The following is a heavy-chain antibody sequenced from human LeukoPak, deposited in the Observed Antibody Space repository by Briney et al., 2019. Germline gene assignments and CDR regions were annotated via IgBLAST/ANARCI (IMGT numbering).Heavy chain of an antibody. Sequence: PSETLSLTCTVSARSINTYYWGWIRQTPGKGLEWIGYIYSRGSTNYNPSLKSRVTISVDTSKNQFSLKLTSVTAADTAVYYCARGFDYYDVLLGYEYWGQGILVTVSS. V-gene: IGHV4-59*01. CDR2: IYSRGST. D-gene: IGHD3-9*01. J-gene: IGHJ4*02. CDR1: ARSINTYY. CDR3: ARGFDYYDVLLGYEY.